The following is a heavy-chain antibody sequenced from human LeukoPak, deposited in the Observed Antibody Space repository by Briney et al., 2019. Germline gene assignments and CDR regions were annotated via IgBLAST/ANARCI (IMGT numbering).Heavy chain of an antibody. J-gene: IGHJ5*02. CDR3: ARAATVTTRHNWFDP. Sequence: PSETLSLTCTVSGGSISSYYWSWIRQPPGKGLEWIGEINHSGSTNYNPSLKSRVTISVDTSKNQFSLKLSSVTAADTAVYYCARAATVTTRHNWFDPWGQGTLVTVSS. CDR1: GGSISSYY. V-gene: IGHV4-34*01. D-gene: IGHD4-11*01. CDR2: INHSGST.